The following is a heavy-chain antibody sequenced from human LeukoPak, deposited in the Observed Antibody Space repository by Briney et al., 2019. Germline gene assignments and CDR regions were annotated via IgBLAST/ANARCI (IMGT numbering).Heavy chain of an antibody. Sequence: SETLSLTCTVSGGSISSGDYYWSWIRQPPGKGLEWIGYIYYSGSTYYDPSLKSRVTISVDTSKNQFSLKLSSVTAADTAVYYCAREVKAHSGYGVDYWGQGTLVTVSS. D-gene: IGHD5-12*01. CDR2: IYYSGST. CDR3: AREVKAHSGYGVDY. CDR1: GGSISSGDYY. V-gene: IGHV4-30-4*01. J-gene: IGHJ4*02.